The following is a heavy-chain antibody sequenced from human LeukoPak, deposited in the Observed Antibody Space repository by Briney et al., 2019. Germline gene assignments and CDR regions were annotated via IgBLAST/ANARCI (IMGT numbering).Heavy chain of an antibody. V-gene: IGHV4-34*01. CDR1: GGSFSADY. CDR2: INHSGNT. D-gene: IGHD3-16*01. J-gene: IGHJ4*02. Sequence: SETLSLTCAVYGGSFSADYWSWIRQPPGRGLEWIGEINHSGNTRYSPSLKSRVIISVDTSKNQFSLKLSSVTAADTAMYYCARVPMHLWPREDYWGQGTLVTVSS. CDR3: ARVPMHLWPREDY.